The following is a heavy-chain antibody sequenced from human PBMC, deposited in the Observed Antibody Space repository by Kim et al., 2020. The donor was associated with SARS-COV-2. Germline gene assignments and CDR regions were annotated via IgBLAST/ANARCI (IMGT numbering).Heavy chain of an antibody. CDR3: ARVLPGEYSSSFSGFDP. V-gene: IGHV4-34*01. Sequence: SETLSLTCAVYGGSFSGYYWSWIRQPPGKGLEWIGEINHSGSTNYNPSLKSRVTISVDTSKNQFSLKLSSVTAADTAVYYCARVLPGEYSSSFSGFDPWGQGTLVTVSS. D-gene: IGHD6-13*01. CDR1: GGSFSGYY. CDR2: INHSGST. J-gene: IGHJ5*02.